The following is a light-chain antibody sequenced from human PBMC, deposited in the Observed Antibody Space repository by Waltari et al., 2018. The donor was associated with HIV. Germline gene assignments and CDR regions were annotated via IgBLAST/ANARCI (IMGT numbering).Light chain of an antibody. J-gene: IGLJ3*02. Sequence: QSALTQPPSASGSPGQRVTLSCSGGTSNIASNYVFWYQQFPGTAPRFLIYRNKQRTPGVPDRFSGSKSGTSASLVISGLRSEDAGDYYCATWDANLRGPVFGGGTRVTVL. V-gene: IGLV1-47*01. CDR1: TSNIASNY. CDR2: RNK. CDR3: ATWDANLRGPV.